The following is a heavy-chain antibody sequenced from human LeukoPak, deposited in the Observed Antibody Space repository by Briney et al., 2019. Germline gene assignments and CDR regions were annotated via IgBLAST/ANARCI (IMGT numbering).Heavy chain of an antibody. CDR2: TNPNSGGT. D-gene: IGHD1-1*01. V-gene: IGHV1-2*02. Sequence: GASVKVSCKASGYTFAGYYLHWVRQAPGQGLEWMGWTNPNSGGTNYAQKFQGRVTMTSDTSISTAYMELSRLTSDDTAVYYCARNTRSTLAYDYWGQGTLVTVSS. CDR3: ARNTRSTLAYDY. J-gene: IGHJ4*02. CDR1: GYTFAGYY.